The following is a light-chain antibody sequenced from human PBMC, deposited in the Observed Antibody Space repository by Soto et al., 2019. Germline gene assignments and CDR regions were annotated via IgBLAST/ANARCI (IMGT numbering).Light chain of an antibody. CDR2: DTS. J-gene: IGKJ2*01. CDR3: QEYNTFSYT. Sequence: IQMTQSPSSLPAFVGDRVTITCRASQSISSLLAWYQQKPGKAPRLLIYDTSSLESGVPSRFSGSGSGTEFTLTISSLQPDDFATYYCQEYNTFSYTFGQGTRLEI. V-gene: IGKV1-5*01. CDR1: QSISSL.